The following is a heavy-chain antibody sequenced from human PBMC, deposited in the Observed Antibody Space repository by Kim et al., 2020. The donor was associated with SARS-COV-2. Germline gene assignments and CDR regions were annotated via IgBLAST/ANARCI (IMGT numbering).Heavy chain of an antibody. Sequence: SNYYADSVKGRFTIHRDNSQNTLYLQMNSLRAEDTAGYYCTMATTDADYWGRGPLVTVSS. D-gene: IGHD5-12*01. CDR3: TMATTDADY. J-gene: IGHJ4*02. V-gene: IGHV3-53*01. CDR2: SN.